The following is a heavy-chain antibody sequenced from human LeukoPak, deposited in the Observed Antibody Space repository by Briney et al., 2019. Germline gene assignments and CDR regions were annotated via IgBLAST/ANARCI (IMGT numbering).Heavy chain of an antibody. CDR3: ARQGSYGNYFDY. V-gene: IGHV4-59*01. D-gene: IGHD5-18*01. CDR2: IYYSGST. CDR1: GGSISSYY. J-gene: IGHJ4*02. Sequence: SETLSLTCTVSGGSISSYYWSWVRQPPGKGLEWIGYIYYSGSTNYNPSLKSRVTISVDTSKIQFSLKLSSVTAADTAVYYCARQGSYGNYFDYWGQGTLVTVSS.